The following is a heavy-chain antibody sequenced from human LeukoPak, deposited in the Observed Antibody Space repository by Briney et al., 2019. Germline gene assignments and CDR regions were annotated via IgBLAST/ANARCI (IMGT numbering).Heavy chain of an antibody. CDR1: GFTFSSYG. V-gene: IGHV3-30*18. Sequence: GRSLRLSCAASGFTFSSYGMHWVRQAPGKGLEWVAVISYDGSNKYYADSVKGRFTISRDNSKNTLYLQMNSLRAEDTAVYYCAKKGAAAEDYWGQGTLVTVSS. D-gene: IGHD6-13*01. CDR2: ISYDGSNK. J-gene: IGHJ4*02. CDR3: AKKGAAAEDY.